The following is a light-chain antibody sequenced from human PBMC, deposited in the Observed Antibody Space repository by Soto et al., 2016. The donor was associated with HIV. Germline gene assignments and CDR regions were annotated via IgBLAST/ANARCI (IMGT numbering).Light chain of an antibody. CDR3: QLWDATSNHAV. Sequence: SYELTQPPSVSVAPGKTATITCGANNIGDRSAHWYQQKPGQAPVLVVYDNTDRPSGIPERFSGSNSGNTATLTISRVEAGDEADYYCQLWDATSNHAVFGGGTQLTVL. CDR2: DNT. V-gene: IGLV3-21*03. CDR1: NIGDRS. J-gene: IGLJ7*01.